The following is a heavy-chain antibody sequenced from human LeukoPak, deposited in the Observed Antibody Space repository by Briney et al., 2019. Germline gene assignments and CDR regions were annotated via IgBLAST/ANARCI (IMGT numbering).Heavy chain of an antibody. Sequence: GGSLRLSCAASGFTFSSYAMHWVRQAPGKGLEYVSAISSNGGSTYYANSVKGRFTISRDNSKNTLYLQMGSLRAEDMAVYYCARVGYSSSWFRPYFDYWGQGTLVTVSS. J-gene: IGHJ4*02. V-gene: IGHV3-64*01. CDR1: GFTFSSYA. CDR2: ISSNGGST. CDR3: ARVGYSSSWFRPYFDY. D-gene: IGHD6-13*01.